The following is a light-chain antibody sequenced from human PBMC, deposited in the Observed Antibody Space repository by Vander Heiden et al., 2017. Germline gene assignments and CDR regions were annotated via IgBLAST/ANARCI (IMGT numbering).Light chain of an antibody. V-gene: IGLV4-69*01. CDR1: SAHSGND. Sequence: VSTQSLSPPASLAASPKLTCTISSAHSGNDIAWHQQQSGKRPRYLLELNSDGSHTKGDGIPDRFSASSAGAERYLTIASLQSDDEADYCCQTWGTGALVVFGGGTKLTVL. CDR3: QTWGTGALVV. CDR2: LNSDGSH. J-gene: IGLJ2*01.